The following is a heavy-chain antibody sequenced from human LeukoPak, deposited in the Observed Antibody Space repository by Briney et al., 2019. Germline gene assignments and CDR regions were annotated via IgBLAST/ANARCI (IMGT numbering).Heavy chain of an antibody. CDR1: GFTFDDYA. CDR3: AKDRRTNYYEACFDY. V-gene: IGHV3-9*01. Sequence: GGSLRLSCAASGFTFDDYAMHWVRQAPGKGLEWVSGISWNSGSIGYADSVKGRFTISRDNAKNSLYLQMNSLRAEDTALYYCAKDRRTNYYEACFDYWGQGTLVTVSS. J-gene: IGHJ4*02. D-gene: IGHD3-22*01. CDR2: ISWNSGSI.